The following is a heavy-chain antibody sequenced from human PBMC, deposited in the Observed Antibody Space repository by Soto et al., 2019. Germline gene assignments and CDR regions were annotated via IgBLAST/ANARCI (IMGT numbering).Heavy chain of an antibody. V-gene: IGHV4-34*01. J-gene: IGHJ4*02. CDR2: INHSGST. Sequence: QVQLQQWGAGLLKPSETLSLTCAVYGGSFSGYYWSWIRQPPGKGLEWIGEINHSGSTNYNPSLRSRVTIXXDXSXXQCSLKLSSVTAADTAVYYCARGGYDSSGYYRFDYWGQGTLVTVSS. CDR1: GGSFSGYY. CDR3: ARGGYDSSGYYRFDY. D-gene: IGHD3-22*01.